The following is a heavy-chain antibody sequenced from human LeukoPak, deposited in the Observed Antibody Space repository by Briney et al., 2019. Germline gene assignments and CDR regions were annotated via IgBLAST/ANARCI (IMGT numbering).Heavy chain of an antibody. CDR1: GGSISSYY. CDR3: ARVSLFYGMDV. D-gene: IGHD3-16*02. J-gene: IGHJ6*02. V-gene: IGHV4-59*01. CDR2: IYYSGST. Sequence: SETLSLTCTVSGGSISSYYWSWIRQPPGKGLEWIGYIYYSGSTNYNPSLKSRVTISVDTSKNQFSLKLSSVTAVDTAVYYCARVSLFYGMDVWGQGTTVTVSS.